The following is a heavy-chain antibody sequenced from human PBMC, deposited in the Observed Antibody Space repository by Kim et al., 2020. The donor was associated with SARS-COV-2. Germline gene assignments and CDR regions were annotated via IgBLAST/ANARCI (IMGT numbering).Heavy chain of an antibody. J-gene: IGHJ4*02. CDR2: IYYSGST. CDR1: GGSISSSSYY. V-gene: IGHV4-39*07. CDR3: ATLSSGWTRGDY. Sequence: SETLSLTCTVSGGSISSSSYYWGWIRQPPGKGLEWIGSIYYSGSTYYNPSLKSRVTISVDTSKNQFSLKLSSVTAADTAVYYCATLSSGWTRGDYWGQGTLVTVSS. D-gene: IGHD6-19*01.